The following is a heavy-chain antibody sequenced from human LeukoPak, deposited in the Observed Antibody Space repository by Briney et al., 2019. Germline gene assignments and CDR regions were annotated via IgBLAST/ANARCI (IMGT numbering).Heavy chain of an antibody. CDR3: ARDWKQLWLPGAFDI. J-gene: IGHJ3*02. CDR2: ISAYNGNT. D-gene: IGHD5-18*01. V-gene: IGHV1-18*01. Sequence: ASVKVSCKASGYTFTSYGISWVRQAPGQGLEWMGWISAYNGNTKYAQKLQGRVTMTTDTSTSTAYMELRSLRSDDTAVYYCARDWKQLWLPGAFDIWGQGTMVTVSS. CDR1: GYTFTSYG.